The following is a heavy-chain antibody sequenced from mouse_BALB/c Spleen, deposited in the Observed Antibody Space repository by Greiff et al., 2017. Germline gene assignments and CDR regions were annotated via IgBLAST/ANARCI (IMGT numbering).Heavy chain of an antibody. J-gene: IGHJ2*01. D-gene: IGHD2-14*01. CDR1: GYAFTNYL. CDR2: INPGSGGT. CDR3: ARERGNYFDY. Sequence: QVQLKQSGAELVRPGTSVKVSCKASGYAFTNYLIEWVKQRPGQGLEWIGVINPGSGGTNYNEKFKGKATLTADKSSSTAYMQLSSLTSDDSAVYFCARERGNYFDYWGQGTTLTVSS. V-gene: IGHV1-54*01.